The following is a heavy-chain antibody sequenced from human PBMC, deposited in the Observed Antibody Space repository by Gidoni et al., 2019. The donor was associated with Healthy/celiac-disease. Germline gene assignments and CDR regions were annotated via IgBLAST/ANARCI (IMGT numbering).Heavy chain of an antibody. CDR3: AGSSAGYSYGYFQGPLVPTNLNYFDY. CDR1: GSTFSSYA. CDR2: IIPTFGTA. V-gene: IGHV1-69*01. Sequence: QVQLVQSGAEVKQPGSSVKVSCKASGSTFSSYAISWVRQATGQGLVWMGGIIPTFGTANYAQKFQGRVTITADESTSTAYVELSSLRSEDTAVYYCAGSSAGYSYGYFQGPLVPTNLNYFDYWGQGTLVTVSS. D-gene: IGHD5-18*01. J-gene: IGHJ4*02.